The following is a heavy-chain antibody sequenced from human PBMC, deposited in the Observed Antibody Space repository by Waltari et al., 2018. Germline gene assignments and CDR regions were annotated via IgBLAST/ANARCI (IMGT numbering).Heavy chain of an antibody. V-gene: IGHV4-38-2*01. CDR1: GYSISSGYY. CDR2: IYHNGST. CDR3: ARVSSRSNIYYYGMDV. Sequence: QVQLQESGPGLVKPSETLSLTCAVSGYSISSGYYWGWIRQPPGKGLEWIGSIYHNGSTYYNPSLKSRVTISVDTSKNQFSLKLSSVTAADTAVYYCARVSSRSNIYYYGMDVWGQGTTVTVSS. J-gene: IGHJ6*02.